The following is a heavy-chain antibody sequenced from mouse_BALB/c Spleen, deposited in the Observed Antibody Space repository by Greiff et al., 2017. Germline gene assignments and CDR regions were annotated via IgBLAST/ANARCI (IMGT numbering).Heavy chain of an antibody. CDR1: GYTFTSYW. J-gene: IGHJ3*01. Sequence: QVQLQQPGAELVKPGASVKMSCKASGYTFTSYWMHWVKQRPGQGLEWIGTIDPSDSYTSYNQKFNGKATLTVDTSSSTAYMQLSSLTSEDSAVYYCTSYGNYAYWGQGTLVTVSA. CDR2: IDPSDSYT. D-gene: IGHD2-1*01. CDR3: TSYGNYAY. V-gene: IGHV1S127*01.